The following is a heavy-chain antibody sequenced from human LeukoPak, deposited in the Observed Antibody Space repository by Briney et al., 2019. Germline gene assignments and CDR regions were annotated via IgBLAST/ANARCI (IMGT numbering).Heavy chain of an antibody. CDR2: ISGSGGNT. J-gene: IGHJ6*02. V-gene: IGHV3-23*01. CDR3: AKDHTAMGRNGMDV. D-gene: IGHD5-18*01. Sequence: GGSLRLSCAASGFTFSSYAMSWVRQAPGKGLGWVSAISGSGGNTYYADSVKGRFTISRDNSKNTLYLQMNSLRAEDTAVYYCAKDHTAMGRNGMDVWGQGTTVTVSS. CDR1: GFTFSSYA.